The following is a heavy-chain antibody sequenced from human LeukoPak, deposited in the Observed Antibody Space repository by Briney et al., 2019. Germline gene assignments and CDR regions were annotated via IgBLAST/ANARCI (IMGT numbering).Heavy chain of an antibody. Sequence: SETLSLTCTVSGGPIDRHYWSWIRQPPGKGLEWIGHVFYPGSTNYNPSLKSRVTMSLDTSRDQFSLRLTSVTAADTAIYHCASRPAGSTWYGVFDYWSQGTLVTVSS. D-gene: IGHD6-13*01. V-gene: IGHV4-59*11. CDR3: ASRPAGSTWYGVFDY. CDR2: VFYPGST. J-gene: IGHJ4*02. CDR1: GGPIDRHY.